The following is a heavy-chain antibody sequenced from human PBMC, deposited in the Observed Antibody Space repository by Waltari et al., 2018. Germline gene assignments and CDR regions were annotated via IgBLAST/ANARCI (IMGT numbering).Heavy chain of an antibody. Sequence: EVQLVESGGGLVQPGGSLRLSCAASGFTFSSYEMNWVRQAPGKGLEWVSYISSSSSTIFYADSGKGRFTISRDNAKNSLYLQMNSLRVEDTAVYYCARDYSSWWCDYYYGMDVWGQGTTVTVSS. J-gene: IGHJ6*02. V-gene: IGHV3-48*03. D-gene: IGHD2-8*02. CDR3: ARDYSSWWCDYYYGMDV. CDR2: ISSSSSTI. CDR1: GFTFSSYE.